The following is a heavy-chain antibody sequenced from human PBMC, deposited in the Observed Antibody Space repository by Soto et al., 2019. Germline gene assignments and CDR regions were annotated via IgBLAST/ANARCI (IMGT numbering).Heavy chain of an antibody. CDR1: GGTFSSDT. Sequence: QVQLVQSGAEVKKPGSSVTVSCKSSGGTFSSDTISWVRQAPGQGHEWMGRFIPMFDMADYGQKFQGRVTITADDSTTTAYMELRSLRSDDTAVYYCARHDYSDYSEAGFEMWGQGTMVTVSS. V-gene: IGHV1-69*02. CDR3: ARHDYSDYSEAGFEM. CDR2: FIPMFDMA. J-gene: IGHJ3*02. D-gene: IGHD4-17*01.